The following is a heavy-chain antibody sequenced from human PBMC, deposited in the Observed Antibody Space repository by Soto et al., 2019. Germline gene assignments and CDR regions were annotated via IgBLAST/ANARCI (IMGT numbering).Heavy chain of an antibody. Sequence: QVQFVQSGAEVKKPGASVKVSCKTPGYTFTRYNINWVRQAPGQRLEWMGWINVGNGNTRYSQKFQGRLTLTRDTPGNTDDLELNSLVSEDTAVYYCATPHDYDGCLDSWGQGPLVTVSS. CDR1: GYTFTRYN. V-gene: IGHV1-3*01. CDR2: INVGNGNT. D-gene: IGHD3-22*01. J-gene: IGHJ4*02. CDR3: ATPHDYDGCLDS.